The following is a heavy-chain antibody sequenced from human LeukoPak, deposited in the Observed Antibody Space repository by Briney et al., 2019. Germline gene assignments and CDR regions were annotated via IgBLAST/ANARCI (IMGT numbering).Heavy chain of an antibody. J-gene: IGHJ4*02. CDR3: GIRDTSDYYVF. CDR2: TGSNGVT. V-gene: IGHV3-23*01. Sequence: GGSLRLSCTGSGFTFRTYAFSWVRQAPGRGLEWVSATGSNGVTYYADSVKGRFTISRDNSKNALYLQMNGLRADDTAVYYCGIRDTSDYYVFWGQGTLVTVSS. CDR1: GFTFRTYA. D-gene: IGHD3-22*01.